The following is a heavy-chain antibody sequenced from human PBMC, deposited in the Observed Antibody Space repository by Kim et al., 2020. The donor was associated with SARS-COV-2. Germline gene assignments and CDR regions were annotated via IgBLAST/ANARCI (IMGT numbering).Heavy chain of an antibody. CDR3: ARDRFPRLTFDL. J-gene: IGHJ2*01. Sequence: NYAQKLQGRVTMTTDTSTSTAYMELRSLRSDDTAVYYCARDRFPRLTFDLWGRGTLVTVSS. V-gene: IGHV1-18*01. D-gene: IGHD3-10*01.